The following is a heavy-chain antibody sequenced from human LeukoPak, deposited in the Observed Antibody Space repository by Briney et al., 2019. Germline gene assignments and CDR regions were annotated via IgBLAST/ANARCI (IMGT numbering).Heavy chain of an antibody. CDR3: AKDRGIVVVSYFDY. CDR1: GFTFSSYA. D-gene: IGHD3-22*01. J-gene: IGHJ4*02. V-gene: IGHV3-30*04. Sequence: GGSLRLSGAASGFTFSSYAMHWVRQPPGKGLEWVAVISYVGSNKYYADSVKGRFTISRDNSKNTLYLQMNSLRADDTAVYYCAKDRGIVVVSYFDYWGQGTLVTVSS. CDR2: ISYVGSNK.